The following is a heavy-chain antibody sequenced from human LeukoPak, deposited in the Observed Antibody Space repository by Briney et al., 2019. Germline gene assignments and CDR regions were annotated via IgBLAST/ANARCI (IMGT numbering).Heavy chain of an antibody. D-gene: IGHD2-21*02. J-gene: IGHJ3*01. CDR2: IYPGASDT. CDR3: ARQLAYCGGDCYWRAFDV. CDR1: GYRFTTYW. Sequence: GESLKISCKGSGYRFTTYWIGWVRQMPGKGLEWMGIIYPGASDTRYSPSFQGQVTISADRSINTAYLQWSSLKASDTAIYYCARQLAYCGGDCYWRAFDVWGQGTMVTVSS. V-gene: IGHV5-51*01.